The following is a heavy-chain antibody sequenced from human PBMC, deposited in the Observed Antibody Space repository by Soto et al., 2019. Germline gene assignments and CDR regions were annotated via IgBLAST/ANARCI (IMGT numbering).Heavy chain of an antibody. J-gene: IGHJ4*02. Sequence: SVKVSCKASGGTFSSYAISWVRQAPGQGLEWMGGIIPIFGTANYAQKFQGRVTITADESTSTAYMELSSLRSEDTAVYYCARFRTTVVISRYFDYWGQGTLVTVSS. D-gene: IGHD4-17*01. CDR2: IIPIFGTA. V-gene: IGHV1-69*13. CDR3: ARFRTTVVISRYFDY. CDR1: GGTFSSYA.